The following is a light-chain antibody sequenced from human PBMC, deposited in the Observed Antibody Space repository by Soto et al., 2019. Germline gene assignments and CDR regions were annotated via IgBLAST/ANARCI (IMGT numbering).Light chain of an antibody. Sequence: LVLTHSPATLSLSPGERATHSCEVSQSVSSSYLAWYQHKPCLAPRLLIYDASTRATGIPDRFSGSGSGTDFTLFISRVEPEDFAVYYCQQYGSPITFGQGTRRRL. J-gene: IGKJ5*01. V-gene: IGKV3D-20*01. CDR3: QQYGSPIT. CDR1: QSVSSSY. CDR2: DAS.